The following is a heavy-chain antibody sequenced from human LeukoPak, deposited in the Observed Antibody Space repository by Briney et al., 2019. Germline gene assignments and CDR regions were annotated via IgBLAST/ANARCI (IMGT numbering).Heavy chain of an antibody. D-gene: IGHD1-14*01. CDR2: INPNSGGT. CDR3: ARGMTGHSRWDNWFDP. Sequence: ASVKVSCKASGYTFTGYYMHWVRQAPGQGLEWMGWINPNSGGTNYAQKFQGRVTMTRDTSISTAYMELSRLRSDDTAVYYCARGMTGHSRWDNWFDPWGQGTLVTVSS. J-gene: IGHJ5*02. CDR1: GYTFTGYY. V-gene: IGHV1-2*02.